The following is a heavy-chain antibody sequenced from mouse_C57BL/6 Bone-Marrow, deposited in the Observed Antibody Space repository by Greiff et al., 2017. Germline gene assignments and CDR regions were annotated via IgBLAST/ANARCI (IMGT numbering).Heavy chain of an antibody. CDR2: IYPGSGNT. D-gene: IGHD2-3*01. V-gene: IGHV1-66*01. CDR1: GYSFTSYY. Sequence: QVQLKESGPELVKPGASVKISCKASGYSFTSYYIHWVKQRPGQGLEWIGWIYPGSGNTKYNEKFKGKATLTADTSSSTAYMQLSSLTSEDSAVYYCARGIYDHWYFDVWGTGTTVTVSS. J-gene: IGHJ1*03. CDR3: ARGIYDHWYFDV.